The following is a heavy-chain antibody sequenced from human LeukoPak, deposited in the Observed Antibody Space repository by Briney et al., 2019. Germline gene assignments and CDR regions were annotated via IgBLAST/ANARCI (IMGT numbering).Heavy chain of an antibody. Sequence: SETLSLTCTVSGGSISSHYWSWIRQPPGKGLEWIGSMYYIGSTYYNPSLKSRVTISVDTSKNQFSLKLSSVTAADTAVYYCARVPTVTFFDYWGQGTLVTVSS. D-gene: IGHD4-17*01. V-gene: IGHV4-59*05. CDR1: GGSISSHY. CDR3: ARVPTVTFFDY. J-gene: IGHJ4*02. CDR2: MYYIGST.